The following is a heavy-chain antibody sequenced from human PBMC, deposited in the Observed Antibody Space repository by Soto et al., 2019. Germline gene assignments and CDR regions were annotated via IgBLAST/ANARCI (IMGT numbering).Heavy chain of an antibody. CDR2: ISYDGDNK. D-gene: IGHD5-12*01. Sequence: GGSLRLSCTPSGFTFRNYGLHWVRQAPGKGLEWVALISYDGDNKYYTDSARGRFTVSRDNFKNTLFLQMDSLRPEDTAVYYCVTKIMGYADHSDDMDVWGQGTTVTVS. CDR1: GFTFRNYG. V-gene: IGHV3-30*03. J-gene: IGHJ6*02. CDR3: VTKIMGYADHSDDMDV.